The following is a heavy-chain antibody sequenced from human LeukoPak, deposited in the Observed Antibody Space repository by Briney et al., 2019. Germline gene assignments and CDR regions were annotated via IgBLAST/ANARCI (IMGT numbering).Heavy chain of an antibody. D-gene: IGHD3-16*02. CDR1: GFSFSNAW. CDR3: RTVRLYAYVWGSYLAQDY. CDR2: IKSKIDGGTT. V-gene: IGHV3-15*01. Sequence: GGSLRLSCAASGFSFSNAWMSWVRQAPGKGLEWVGRIKSKIDGGTTDYAAPVKGRFTISRDDSKNTLYLQMNSLKTEDTVVYYGRTVRLYAYVWGSYLAQDYWGQGTLVTVSS. J-gene: IGHJ4*02.